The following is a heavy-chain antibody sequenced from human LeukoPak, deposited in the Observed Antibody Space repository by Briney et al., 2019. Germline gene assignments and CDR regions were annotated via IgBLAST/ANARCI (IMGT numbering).Heavy chain of an antibody. CDR2: FDPEDGET. D-gene: IGHD3-9*01. CDR3: ATERSADYDILTGSNHDAFDI. V-gene: IGHV1-24*01. J-gene: IGHJ3*02. CDR1: GYTLTELS. Sequence: ASVKVSCKVSGYTLTELSMHWVRQAPGKGLEWMGGFDPEDGETIYAPKFQGRVTMTEDTSTDTAYMELSSLRSEDTAVYYCATERSADYDILTGSNHDAFDIWGQGTMVTVSS.